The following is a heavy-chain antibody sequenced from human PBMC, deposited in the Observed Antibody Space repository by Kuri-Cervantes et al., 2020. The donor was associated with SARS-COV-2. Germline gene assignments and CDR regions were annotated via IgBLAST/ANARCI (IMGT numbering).Heavy chain of an antibody. Sequence: GESLKISCAASGFTFSGHWIHWVRQAPGKGLVWVSRINPDGSYTDNADSVKGRFTISRDNSKNTLYLQMNSLRAEDTAVYYCASYRITMGAFDIWGQGTMVTVSS. D-gene: IGHD3-10*01. CDR3: ASYRITMGAFDI. CDR2: INPDGSYT. CDR1: GFTFSGHW. J-gene: IGHJ3*02. V-gene: IGHV3-74*01.